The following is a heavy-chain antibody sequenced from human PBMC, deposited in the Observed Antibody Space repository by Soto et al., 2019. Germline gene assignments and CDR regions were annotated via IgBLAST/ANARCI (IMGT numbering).Heavy chain of an antibody. CDR3: ARDQLEGNLFDP. D-gene: IGHD1-1*01. CDR1: GGSISRGGYS. V-gene: IGHV4-30-2*01. Sequence: SETLSLTCAVSGGSISRGGYSWSWLRQPPGKGLEWIGYIYHSGNTLYNPSLKSRVTISVDKSKNQFSLKLSSVTAADTAVYYCARDQLEGNLFDPWGQGTLVTVSS. J-gene: IGHJ5*02. CDR2: IYHSGNT.